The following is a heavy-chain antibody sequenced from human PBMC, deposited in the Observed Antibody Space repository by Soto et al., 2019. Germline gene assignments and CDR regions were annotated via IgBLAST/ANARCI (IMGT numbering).Heavy chain of an antibody. CDR3: ARTNYYDSSGYAD. CDR2: INAANGNT. Sequence: ASVKVSCKASGYTFTSYAMHWVRQAPGQRLEWMGWINAANGNTKYSQKFQGRVTITRDTSASTAYMELSSLRSEDTAVYYCARTNYYDSSGYADWGQGTQVTVSS. D-gene: IGHD3-22*01. CDR1: GYTFTSYA. V-gene: IGHV1-3*01. J-gene: IGHJ4*02.